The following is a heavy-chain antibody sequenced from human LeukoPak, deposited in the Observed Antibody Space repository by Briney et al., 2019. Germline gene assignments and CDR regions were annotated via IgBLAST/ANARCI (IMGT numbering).Heavy chain of an antibody. J-gene: IGHJ2*01. CDR2: IYYSGST. CDR1: GGSIGNSTYY. D-gene: IGHD6-13*01. V-gene: IGHV4-61*01. Sequence: SETLSLTCTVSGGSIGNSTYYWSWIRQPPGKGLEWIGYIYYSGSTNYSPSLKSRLTISVDTSKNQFSLKLSSVTAADTAVYYCARTYGSSGLGYFDLWGRGTLVTVSS. CDR3: ARTYGSSGLGYFDL.